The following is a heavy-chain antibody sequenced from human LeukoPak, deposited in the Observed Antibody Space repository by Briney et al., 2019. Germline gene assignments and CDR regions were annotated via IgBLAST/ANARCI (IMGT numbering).Heavy chain of an antibody. CDR3: ARQRLPPYCSGGSCYPDNYFDY. CDR2: IYYSGST. J-gene: IGHJ4*02. CDR1: GDSVSSGGYY. Sequence: SETLSLTCTVSGDSVSSGGYYWSWIRQHPGKGLEWIGYIYYSGSTNYNPSLKSRVTISVDTSKNQFSLKLSSVTAADTAVYYCARQRLPPYCSGGSCYPDNYFDYWGQGTLVTVSS. D-gene: IGHD2-15*01. V-gene: IGHV4-30-4*01.